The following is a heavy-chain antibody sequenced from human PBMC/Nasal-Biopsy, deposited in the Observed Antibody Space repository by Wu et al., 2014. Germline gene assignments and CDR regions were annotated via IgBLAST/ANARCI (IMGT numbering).Heavy chain of an antibody. CDR3: TRGRDYGMDV. Sequence: LRLSCAASGFTVSSYWMSWVRQAPGKGPEWVSHISVTGTITNYAGSVEGRFTISRDNAKNTLLLQMNSLRDEDTAVYYCTRGRDYGMDVWGQGTTVTVSS. CDR1: GFTVSSYW. V-gene: IGHV3-74*01. CDR2: ISVTGTIT. J-gene: IGHJ6*02.